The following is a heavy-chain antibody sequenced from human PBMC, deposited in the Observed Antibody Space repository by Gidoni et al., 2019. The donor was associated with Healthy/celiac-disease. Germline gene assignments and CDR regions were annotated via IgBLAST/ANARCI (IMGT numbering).Heavy chain of an antibody. D-gene: IGHD6-13*01. Sequence: EVQLVESGGGLVKPGGSLRLSCAASGFTFSNAWMSWVRQAPGKGLEWVGRIKSKTDGGTTDYAAPVKGRFTISRDDSKNTLYLQMNSLKTEDTAVYYCTTDEWQQLGGLGAFDIWGQGTMVTVSS. CDR3: TTDEWQQLGGLGAFDI. V-gene: IGHV3-15*01. CDR2: IKSKTDGGTT. CDR1: GFTFSNAW. J-gene: IGHJ3*02.